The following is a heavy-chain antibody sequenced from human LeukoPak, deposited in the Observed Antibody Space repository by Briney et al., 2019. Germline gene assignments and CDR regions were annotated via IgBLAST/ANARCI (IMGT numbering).Heavy chain of an antibody. D-gene: IGHD2-2*01. V-gene: IGHV4-39*07. J-gene: IGHJ1*01. CDR3: AMYCSSTSCYPIPH. CDR2: INHSGST. Sequence: SETLSLTCTVSGGSISSSSYYWSWIRQPPGKGLEWIGEINHSGSTNYNPSLKRRVTISVDTSKNQFSLKLSSVTAADTAVYYCAMYCSSTSCYPIPHWGQGTLVTVSS. CDR1: GGSISSSSYY.